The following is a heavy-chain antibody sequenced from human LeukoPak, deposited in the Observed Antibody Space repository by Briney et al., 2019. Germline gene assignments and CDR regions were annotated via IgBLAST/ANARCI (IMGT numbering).Heavy chain of an antibody. CDR3: ARPGRGYSGYGY. D-gene: IGHD5-12*01. V-gene: IGHV1-69*13. CDR1: GGTFSSYA. Sequence: SVKVSCKASGGTFSSYAISWVRQAPGPGLEWMGGIIPIFGTANYAQKFQGRVTITADESTSTAYMELSSLRSEDTAVYYCARPGRGYSGYGYWGQGTLVTVSS. CDR2: IIPIFGTA. J-gene: IGHJ4*02.